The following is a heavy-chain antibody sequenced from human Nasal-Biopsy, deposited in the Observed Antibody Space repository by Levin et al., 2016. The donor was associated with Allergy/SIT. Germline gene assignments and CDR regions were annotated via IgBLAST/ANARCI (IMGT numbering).Heavy chain of an antibody. V-gene: IGHV3-7*03. CDR3: AREGRVAAAFDY. J-gene: IGHJ4*02. Sequence: GGSLRLSCGASGFSFSSYWMTWVRQAPGKGLEWVANINRDGSEKYYVDSVKGRFAISRDNTKNSLSLQMNSLRADDTAIYFCAREGRVAAAFDYWGQGTLVTVSS. CDR1: GFSFSSYW. CDR2: INRDGSEK. D-gene: IGHD6-13*01.